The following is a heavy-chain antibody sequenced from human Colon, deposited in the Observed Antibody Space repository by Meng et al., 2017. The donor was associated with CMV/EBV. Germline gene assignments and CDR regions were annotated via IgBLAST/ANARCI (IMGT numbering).Heavy chain of an antibody. Sequence: SGFTFSSYGMNWVRQAPGKGLEWVAFIRYDGSNKYYADSVKGRFTISRDNSKNTLYLQMNSLRAEDTAVYYCAKPRGIAAEDYFDYWGQGTLVTVSS. V-gene: IGHV3-30*02. J-gene: IGHJ4*02. CDR2: IRYDGSNK. CDR3: AKPRGIAAEDYFDY. D-gene: IGHD6-13*01. CDR1: GFTFSSYG.